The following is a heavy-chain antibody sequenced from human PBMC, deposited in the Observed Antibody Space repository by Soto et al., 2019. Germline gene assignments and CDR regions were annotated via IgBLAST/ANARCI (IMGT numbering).Heavy chain of an antibody. V-gene: IGHV1-18*01. CDR3: AIDSGRYCRDGVCYQGYYYVAMDV. CDR2: ISASNGNT. D-gene: IGHD2-8*01. Sequence: QVPLVQSGAEVKNSGASVKVSCKASGYTFTSYGFSWVRQAPGQGLEWMGWISASNGNTNYAQKLQGRVTMTTDTATGKAYMELRSLRSEDTGTYYCAIDSGRYCRDGVCYQGYYYVAMDVWGQGTTVTVS. J-gene: IGHJ6*02. CDR1: GYTFTSYG.